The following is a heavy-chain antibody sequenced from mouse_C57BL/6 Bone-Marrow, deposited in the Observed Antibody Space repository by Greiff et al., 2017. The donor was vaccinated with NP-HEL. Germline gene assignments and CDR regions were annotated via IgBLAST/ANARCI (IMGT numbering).Heavy chain of an antibody. D-gene: IGHD2-3*01. V-gene: IGHV3-6*01. CDR3: ARGGLLRGAY. Sequence: EVKLVESGPGLVKPSQSLSLTCSVTGYSITSGYYWNWIRQFPGNKLEWMGYISYDGSNNYNPSLKNRISITRDTSKNQFFLKLNSVTTEDTATYYCARGGLLRGAYWGQGTLVTVSA. CDR1: GYSITSGYY. CDR2: ISYDGSN. J-gene: IGHJ3*01.